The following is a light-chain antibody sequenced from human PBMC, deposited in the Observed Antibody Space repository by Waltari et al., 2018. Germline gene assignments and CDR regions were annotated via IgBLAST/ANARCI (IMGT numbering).Light chain of an antibody. Sequence: QSALTQPPSASGSPGQSVTISCTGTSSDVGGYNFVSWYQQHPGKAPKLIIHEVSKRPSGVPARFSGSKSGNTASLTVSGLQAEDEADYYCSSYGGNNNLVFGGGTKLTVL. CDR1: SSDVGGYNF. CDR3: SSYGGNNNLV. V-gene: IGLV2-8*01. J-gene: IGLJ2*01. CDR2: EVS.